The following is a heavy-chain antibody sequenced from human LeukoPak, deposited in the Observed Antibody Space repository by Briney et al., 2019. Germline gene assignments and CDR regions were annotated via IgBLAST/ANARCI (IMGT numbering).Heavy chain of an antibody. CDR3: ERDGGIQLRLLYYFDS. D-gene: IGHD5-18*01. J-gene: IGHJ4*02. CDR2: ISYDGSNT. V-gene: IGHV3-30*03. CDR1: GFTFSSVG. Sequence: GSLRLSCPASGFTFSSVGMHWVGQAPGKGLEWVAVISYDGSNTYYADFVQGRFTISRDDSKNTLYLQIHSLRAEDTAVYYCERDGGIQLRLLYYFDSWGQGTLVTVSS.